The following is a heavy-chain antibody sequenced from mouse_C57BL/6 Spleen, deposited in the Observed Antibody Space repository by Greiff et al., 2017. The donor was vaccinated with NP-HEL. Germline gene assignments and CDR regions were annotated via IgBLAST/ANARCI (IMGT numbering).Heavy chain of an antibody. D-gene: IGHD1-1*01. Sequence: VKVVESGPGLVAPSQSLSITCTVSGFSLTSYGVSWVRQPPGKGLEWLGVIWGDGSTNYHSALISSLSISKDNSKSQVFLKMNSLQTDDTATYYCAKLYYGSLYWYFGVWGTGTTVTVSS. CDR3: AKLYYGSLYWYFGV. CDR1: GFSLTSYG. J-gene: IGHJ1*03. CDR2: IWGDGST. V-gene: IGHV2-3*01.